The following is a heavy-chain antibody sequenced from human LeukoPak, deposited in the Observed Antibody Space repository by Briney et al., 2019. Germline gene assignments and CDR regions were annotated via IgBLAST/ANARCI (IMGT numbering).Heavy chain of an antibody. J-gene: IGHJ4*02. Sequence: PGGSLRLSCAASGFTFSSYWMHWVRQAPGKGLVWVSRINSDGSSTSYADSVKGRFTISRDNAKNTLYLQINSLRAEDTAVYYCARVLSSGATPEYYWGQGTLVTVSS. CDR3: ARVLSSGATPEYY. CDR2: INSDGSST. V-gene: IGHV3-74*01. CDR1: GFTFSSYW. D-gene: IGHD1-26*01.